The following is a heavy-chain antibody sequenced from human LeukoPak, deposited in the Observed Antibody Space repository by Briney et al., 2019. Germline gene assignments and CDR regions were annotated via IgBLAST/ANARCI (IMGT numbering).Heavy chain of an antibody. CDR2: IYPNSGGT. CDR1: GYTFTGYY. D-gene: IGHD2-2*01. V-gene: IGHV1-2*02. CDR3: ARALGYCSSTSCYAFDY. Sequence: GASVKVSCKASGYTFTGYYMHWVRQAPGQGLEWMGWIYPNSGGTNYAQKFQGRVTMTRDTSISTAYMELSRLRSDDTAVYYCARALGYCSSTSCYAFDYWGQGTLVTVSS. J-gene: IGHJ4*02.